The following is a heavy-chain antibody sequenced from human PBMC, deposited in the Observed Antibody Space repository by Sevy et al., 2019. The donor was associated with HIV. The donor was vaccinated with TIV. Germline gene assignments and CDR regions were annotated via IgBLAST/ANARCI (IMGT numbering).Heavy chain of an antibody. D-gene: IGHD3-9*01. CDR1: GYTFTSYG. V-gene: IGHV1-18*01. J-gene: IGHJ4*02. CDR3: ARETSPTPGTGYQY. CDR2: ISAYNGNT. Sequence: ASVEVSYKASGYTFTSYGISWVRQAPGQGLEWMGWISAYNGNTNYAQKLQGRVTMTTDTSTSTAYMELRSLRSDDTAVYYCARETSPTPGTGYQYWGQGTLVTVSS.